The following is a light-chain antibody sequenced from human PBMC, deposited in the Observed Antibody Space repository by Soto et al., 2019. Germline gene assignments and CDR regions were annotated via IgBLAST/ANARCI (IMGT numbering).Light chain of an antibody. CDR1: QSVRSN. V-gene: IGKV3-11*01. Sequence: EVVTTQSPATLSLSPGERATLSCRTSQSVRSNLAWYQQRPGQAPRLLIYGASTRATGIPARFSGSGSGTDFTLTISSLEPEDFAVYYCQQRSVWPTFGGGTKVDIK. CDR2: GAS. J-gene: IGKJ4*01. CDR3: QQRSVWPT.